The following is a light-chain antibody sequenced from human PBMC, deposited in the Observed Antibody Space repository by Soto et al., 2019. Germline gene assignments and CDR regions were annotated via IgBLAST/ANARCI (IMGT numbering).Light chain of an antibody. CDR3: SSYTSSSTLV. CDR2: XXX. V-gene: IGLV2-14*01. CDR1: SSDVGGYNY. J-gene: IGLJ1*01. Sequence: QSALTQPASVSGSPGQSITISCTGTSSDVGGYNYVSWYEQHPGKAPKRMIYXXXXXXXXXXXXXXGAKSGNTASLTISGXXXXXXXXXYCSSYTSSSTLVFGTGTKVTVL.